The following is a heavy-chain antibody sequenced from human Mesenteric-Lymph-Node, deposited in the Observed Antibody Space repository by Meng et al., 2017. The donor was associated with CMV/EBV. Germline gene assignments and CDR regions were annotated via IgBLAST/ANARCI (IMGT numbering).Heavy chain of an antibody. J-gene: IGHJ3*02. CDR1: GVSVTGGSYY. D-gene: IGHD2-21*02. CDR2: VYSRGNP. V-gene: IGHV4-61*01. Sequence: ESLKISCTVSGVSVTGGSYYWSWIRQPPGKTLEWIGYVYSRGNPNYNPSLKGRLTISVDTSKNQFSLELSSVTAADTAVYYCARDTAPFDIWGQGTMVTVSS. CDR3: ARDTAPFDI.